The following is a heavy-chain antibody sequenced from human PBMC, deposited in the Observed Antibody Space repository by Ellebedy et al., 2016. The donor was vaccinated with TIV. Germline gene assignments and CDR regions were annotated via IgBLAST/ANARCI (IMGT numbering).Heavy chain of an antibody. Sequence: SGPTLVKPTQALTLTCTFSGFSLTTSGVGVGWIRQPPGKALEWLARIDWDDDKYYSTSLKTRLTISKDTSKNQVVLTMTNMDPVDTATYYCARIRLLWFGESGSDVWGQGTTVTVSS. V-gene: IGHV2-70*11. CDR3: ARIRLLWFGESGSDV. D-gene: IGHD3-10*01. CDR2: IDWDDDK. CDR1: GFSLTTSGVG. J-gene: IGHJ6*02.